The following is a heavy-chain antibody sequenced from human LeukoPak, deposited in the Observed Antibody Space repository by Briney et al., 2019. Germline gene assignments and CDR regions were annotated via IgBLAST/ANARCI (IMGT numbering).Heavy chain of an antibody. CDR3: ASTLMAAAAAGTGGDY. D-gene: IGHD6-13*01. CDR2: ISTSTGDT. V-gene: IGHV1-18*01. CDR1: GYSFILYG. Sequence: GASVKVSCKTSGYSFILYGISWVRQAPGQGPEWMGWISTSTGDTKYTQKFQGRVTLTTDTSTSTAYMELSSLRSDDTAVYYFASTLMAAAAAGTGGDYWGQGTLVTVSS. J-gene: IGHJ4*02.